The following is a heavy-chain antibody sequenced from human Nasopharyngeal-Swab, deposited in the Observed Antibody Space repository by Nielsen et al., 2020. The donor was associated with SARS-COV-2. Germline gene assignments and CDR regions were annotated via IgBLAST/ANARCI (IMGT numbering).Heavy chain of an antibody. V-gene: IGHV3-23*01. CDR3: ARPMHYYDTSGWDS. CDR1: GFTVTSDY. Sequence: GESLKISCTASGFTVTSDYISWVRQAPGKGLEWVSAIRGSGVDTYYADSVKGRFTISRDNSRNTLYLQMNSLRADDTAVYYCARPMHYYDTSGWDSWGQGTLVTVSS. CDR2: IRGSGVDT. D-gene: IGHD3-22*01. J-gene: IGHJ4*02.